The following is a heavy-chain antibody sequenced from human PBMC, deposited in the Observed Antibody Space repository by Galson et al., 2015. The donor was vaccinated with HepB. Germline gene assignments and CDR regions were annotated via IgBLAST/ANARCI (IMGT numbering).Heavy chain of an antibody. CDR1: GVNFNSSG. D-gene: IGHD3-3*01. V-gene: IGHV3-30*19. CDR2: ISYDGSNK. Sequence: SLRLSSAASGVNFNSSGMHWVRQAPGQGLEAGAVISYDGSNKYYADSVKGRFTISRDNSKNTLYLQMNSLRAEDTAVYYCANTYYDFWSGYYWGDNYYYGMDVWGQGTTVTVSS. J-gene: IGHJ6*02. CDR3: ANTYYDFWSGYYWGDNYYYGMDV.